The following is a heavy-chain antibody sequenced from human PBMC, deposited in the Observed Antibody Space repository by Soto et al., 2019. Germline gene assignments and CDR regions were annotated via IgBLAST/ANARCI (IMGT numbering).Heavy chain of an antibody. V-gene: IGHV1-3*05. J-gene: IGHJ6*02. Sequence: VQLVQSGAEEKKPGASEKVSCKASGNTFTSYAMHWVRQAPGQRLEWMGWINAGNGNTKYSQKFQGRVTFTRDTSASTAYMELSSLRSEDTAVYYCAAGGGYTYGRGMDVWGQGTTVTVSS. CDR1: GNTFTSYA. CDR2: INAGNGNT. D-gene: IGHD5-18*01. CDR3: AAGGGYTYGRGMDV.